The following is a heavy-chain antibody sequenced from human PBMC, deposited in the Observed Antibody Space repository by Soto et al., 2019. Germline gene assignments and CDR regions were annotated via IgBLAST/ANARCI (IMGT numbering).Heavy chain of an antibody. J-gene: IGHJ6*02. CDR1: GFTFSSYW. V-gene: IGHV3-74*01. Sequence: GGSLRLSCAASGFTFSSYWMHWVRQAPGKGLVWVSRINSDRSSTSYADSVKGRFTISRDNAKNTLYLQMNSLRAEDTAVYYCARENRQLGYYGMDVWGQGTTVTVSS. CDR3: ARENRQLGYYGMDV. CDR2: INSDRSST. D-gene: IGHD6-13*01.